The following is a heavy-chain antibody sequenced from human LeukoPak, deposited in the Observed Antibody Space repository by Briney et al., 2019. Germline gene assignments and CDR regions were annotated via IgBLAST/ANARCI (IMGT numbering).Heavy chain of an antibody. CDR3: ARDRYGDFEDY. V-gene: IGHV4-30-4*08. Sequence: SETLSLTCNVSGGSINTANYYWTWIRQPPGKGLEWIGYISYSGTPYYNPSLNSRVTISLDTSKNQLSLRLNSVTAADTAMYYCARDRYGDFEDYWGQGTLVTVSS. CDR2: ISYSGTP. CDR1: GGSINTANYY. D-gene: IGHD4-17*01. J-gene: IGHJ4*02.